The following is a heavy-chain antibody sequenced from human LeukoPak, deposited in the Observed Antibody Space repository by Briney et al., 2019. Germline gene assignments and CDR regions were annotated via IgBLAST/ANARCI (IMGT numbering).Heavy chain of an antibody. CDR2: MNPNSGNT. D-gene: IGHD2-2*01. V-gene: IGHV1-8*03. CDR1: GYTFTSYD. J-gene: IGHJ3*02. Sequence: GASVKVSCKASGYTFTSYDINWVRQATGQGLEWMRWMNPNSGNTGYAQKFQGRVTITRNTSISTAYMELSSLRSEDTAVYYCARYCSSTSCYDAFDIWGQGTMVTVSS. CDR3: ARYCSSTSCYDAFDI.